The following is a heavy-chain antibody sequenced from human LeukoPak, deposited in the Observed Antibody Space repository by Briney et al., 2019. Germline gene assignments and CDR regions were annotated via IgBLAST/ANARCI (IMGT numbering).Heavy chain of an antibody. CDR2: INPNSGGT. CDR1: GYTFTGYY. D-gene: IGHD6-6*01. J-gene: IGHJ4*02. Sequence: ASVKVSCKASGYTFTGYYMHWVRQAPGQGLEWMGWINPNSGGTNYAQKFQGRVAMTRDTSISTAYMELSRLRSDDTAVYYCAAARARLKENLDYWGQGTLVTVSS. V-gene: IGHV1-2*02. CDR3: AAARARLKENLDY.